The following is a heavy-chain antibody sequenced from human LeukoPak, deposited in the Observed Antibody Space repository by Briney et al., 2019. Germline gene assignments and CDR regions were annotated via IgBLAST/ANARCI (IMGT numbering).Heavy chain of an antibody. CDR2: IYYSGST. Sequence: PSETLSLTCTVSGGPISSYYWSWIRQPPGKGLEWIGYIYYSGSTNYNPSLKSRVTISVDTSKNQFSLKLSSVTAADTAVYYCARGRIAAAGRMNSYYYYMDVWGKGTTVTVSS. CDR3: ARGRIAAAGRMNSYYYYMDV. V-gene: IGHV4-59*12. CDR1: GGPISSYY. J-gene: IGHJ6*03. D-gene: IGHD6-13*01.